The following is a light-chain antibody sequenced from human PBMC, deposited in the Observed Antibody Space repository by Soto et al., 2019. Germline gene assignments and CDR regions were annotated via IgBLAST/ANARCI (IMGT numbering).Light chain of an antibody. J-gene: IGKJ1*01. CDR1: QGVSDW. V-gene: IGKV1-12*01. CDR2: GSS. CDR3: QQANSYPWT. Sequence: DILMTQSPSSVSASVGDSVTITCRASQGVSDWVAWYQQKPGEAPKLLIYGSSSLLSGVPSRFSGTRSGTDFTLTISSLQPEDFATYYCQQANSYPWTFGQGTKVDIK.